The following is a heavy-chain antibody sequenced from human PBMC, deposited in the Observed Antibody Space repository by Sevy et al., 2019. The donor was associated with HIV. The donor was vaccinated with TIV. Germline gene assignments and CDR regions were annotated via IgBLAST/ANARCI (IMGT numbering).Heavy chain of an antibody. CDR2: FSFGCGKI. CDR3: AREGCTKPHYY. V-gene: IGHV3-23*01. Sequence: GESLKISCAASGFTFSKYSMSWIRQTPGKGLEWVSTFSFGCGKINYADSVKGRFTISRDDSRNTFYLQMNSLRAEDTAIYYCAREGCTKPHYYWGQGTVVTVSS. J-gene: IGHJ4*02. D-gene: IGHD2-8*01. CDR1: GFTFSKYS.